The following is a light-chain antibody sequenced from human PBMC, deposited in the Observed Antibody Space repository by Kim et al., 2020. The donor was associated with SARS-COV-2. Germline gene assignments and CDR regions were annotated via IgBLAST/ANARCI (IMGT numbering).Light chain of an antibody. CDR1: SGHTTYA. Sequence: QPVLTQSPSASASLGASIKLTCTLNSGHTTYAIAWHQQHPEKGPRYLMTVDNDGGHTKGDGIPDRFSGSSSGAEHYLTISSLQSEDEADYYCQTWGTGIQVFGGGTQLTVL. CDR3: QTWGTGIQV. V-gene: IGLV4-69*01. CDR2: VDNDGGH. J-gene: IGLJ2*01.